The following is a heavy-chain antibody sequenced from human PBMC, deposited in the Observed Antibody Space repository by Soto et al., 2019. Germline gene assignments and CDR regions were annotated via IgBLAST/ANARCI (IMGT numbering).Heavy chain of an antibody. CDR2: ISSSGSII. CDR3: ARDQGYYDSSGYFGF. CDR1: GFTFSDYY. D-gene: IGHD3-22*01. J-gene: IGHJ4*02. V-gene: IGHV3-11*01. Sequence: GGPLRLSCAASGFTFSDYYMSWIRQAPGKGLEWVSYISSSGSIIYYADSVKGRFTISRDNAKNLLYLQMNTLRAEDTAVYYCARDQGYYDSSGYFGFWGQGTLVTVSS.